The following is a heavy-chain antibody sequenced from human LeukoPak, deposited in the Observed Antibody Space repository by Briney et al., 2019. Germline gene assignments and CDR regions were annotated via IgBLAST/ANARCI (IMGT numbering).Heavy chain of an antibody. J-gene: IGHJ6*03. CDR1: GFTFSSYG. D-gene: IGHD1-14*01. Sequence: GGSLRLSCAASGFTFSSYGMHWVRRAPGKGLEWVAVISYDGSNENYADSVKGRFTISRDNTKNTLYVQMNSLRAEDTALYYCARDFRTNYYYYMDVWGKGTTVTVSS. CDR2: ISYDGSNE. CDR3: ARDFRTNYYYYMDV. V-gene: IGHV3-30*03.